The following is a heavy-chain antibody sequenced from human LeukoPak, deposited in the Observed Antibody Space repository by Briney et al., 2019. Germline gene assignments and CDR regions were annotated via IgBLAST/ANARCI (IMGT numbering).Heavy chain of an antibody. J-gene: IGHJ4*02. CDR1: GYTFTGYY. D-gene: IGHD6-19*01. CDR2: INLNSGGT. V-gene: IGHV1-2*02. CDR3: ARDSSGRDDY. Sequence: ASVTVSCTASGYTFTGYYIHWVRQAPGQGLEWMGWINLNSGGTNYAQKFQDRVTMTRDTSITTAYMELSRLRFDDTALYYCARDSSGRDDYWGQGTLVTVSS.